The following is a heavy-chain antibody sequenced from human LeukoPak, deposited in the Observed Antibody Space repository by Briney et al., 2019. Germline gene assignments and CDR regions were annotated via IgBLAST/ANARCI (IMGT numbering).Heavy chain of an antibody. J-gene: IGHJ4*02. CDR1: VGTFSSQA. Sequence: GASVKVSCKASVGTFSSQAISWVRQAPRQGLEWMGGIIPIFGTANYAQKFQGKVTITADKSTSTVYVALSSLRSEDTAVYYCARGPDSSTYYYFYWGQGTLVTVSS. D-gene: IGHD3-22*01. V-gene: IGHV1-69*06. CDR2: IIPIFGTA. CDR3: ARGPDSSTYYYFY.